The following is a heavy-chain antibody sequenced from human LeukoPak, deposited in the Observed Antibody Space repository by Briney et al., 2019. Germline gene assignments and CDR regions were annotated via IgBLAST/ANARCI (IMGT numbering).Heavy chain of an antibody. CDR1: GFTFSDYY. CDR3: ARDLGGYYYDSSGSYFDY. Sequence: PGGSLRLSCAASGFTFSDYYMSWIRQAPGKGLEWVSYISSSGSTIYYADSVKGRFTISRDNAKNSLYLQMNSLRAEDTAVYYCARDLGGYYYDSSGSYFDYWGQGTLVTVSS. V-gene: IGHV3-11*04. J-gene: IGHJ4*02. CDR2: ISSSGSTI. D-gene: IGHD3-22*01.